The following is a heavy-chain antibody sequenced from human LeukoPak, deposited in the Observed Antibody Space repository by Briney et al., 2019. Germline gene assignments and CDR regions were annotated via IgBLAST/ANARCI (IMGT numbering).Heavy chain of an antibody. Sequence: PGGSLRLSCAASGFTFSNAWMSWIRQPPGKGLEWIGEINHSGSTNYNPSLKSRVTISVDTSKNQFSLKLSSVTAADTAVYYCARGVGATFGNWGQGTLVTVSS. V-gene: IGHV4-34*01. D-gene: IGHD1-26*01. CDR3: ARGVGATFGN. CDR2: INHSGST. CDR1: GFTFSNAW. J-gene: IGHJ4*02.